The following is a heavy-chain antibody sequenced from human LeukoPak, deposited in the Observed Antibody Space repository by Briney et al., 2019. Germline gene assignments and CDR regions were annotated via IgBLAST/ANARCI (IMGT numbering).Heavy chain of an antibody. D-gene: IGHD6-6*01. CDR1: GGSISSGSYY. Sequence: SETLSLTCTVSGGSISSGSYYRSWIRQPAGKGLEWIGRIYTSGSTNYNPSLKSRVTISVDTSKNQFSLKLSSVTAADTAVYYCARVASSSNYYYYYMDVWGKGTTVTVSS. CDR2: IYTSGST. CDR3: ARVASSSNYYYYYMDV. J-gene: IGHJ6*03. V-gene: IGHV4-61*02.